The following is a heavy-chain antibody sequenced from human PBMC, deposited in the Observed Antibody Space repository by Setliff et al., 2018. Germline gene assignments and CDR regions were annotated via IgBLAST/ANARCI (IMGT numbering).Heavy chain of an antibody. V-gene: IGHV1-2*02. CDR1: GNRFTDYF. CDR3: VRSGKFGMRFWFDQ. J-gene: IGHJ5*02. Sequence: ASVKVSCKASGNRFTDYFLHWVRQAPGQGLEWMGWINPNSGDTHSAQKFQGRVTMTRDTSINTAYMELSSLTSDDTAFYYCVRSGKFGMRFWFDQWGLGTLVTVPQ. CDR2: INPNSGDT. D-gene: IGHD1-26*01.